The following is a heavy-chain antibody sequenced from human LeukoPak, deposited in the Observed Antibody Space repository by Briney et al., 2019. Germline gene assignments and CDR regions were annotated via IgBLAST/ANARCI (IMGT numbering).Heavy chain of an antibody. J-gene: IGHJ4*02. CDR2: INPNSGGT. Sequence: ASVKVSCTASGYTFTGYYMHWVRQAPGQGLEWMGWINPNSGGTNYAQKFQGRVTMTRDTSISTAYMELSRLRSDDTAVYYCARQMGPYSPFDYWGQGTLVTVSS. CDR3: ARQMGPYSPFDY. V-gene: IGHV1-2*02. CDR1: GYTFTGYY. D-gene: IGHD2-21*01.